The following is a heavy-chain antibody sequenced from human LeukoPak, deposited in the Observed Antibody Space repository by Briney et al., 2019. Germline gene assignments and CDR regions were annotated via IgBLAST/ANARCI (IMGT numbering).Heavy chain of an antibody. V-gene: IGHV1-69*01. CDR1: GGTFSSYA. CDR3: ARDRDSSSSGKWPNWFDP. D-gene: IGHD6-6*01. Sequence: GSSVKVSCKASGGTFSSYAISWVRQAPGQGLEWMGGIIPIFGTANYAQKFQGRVTITADESTSTAYMELSSLRSEDTAVYYCARDRDSSSSGKWPNWFDPWGQGTLVTVSS. J-gene: IGHJ5*02. CDR2: IIPIFGTA.